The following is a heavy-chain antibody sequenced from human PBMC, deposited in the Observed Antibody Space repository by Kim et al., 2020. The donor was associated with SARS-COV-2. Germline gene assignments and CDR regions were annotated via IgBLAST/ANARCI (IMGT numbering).Heavy chain of an antibody. V-gene: IGHV1-8*01. J-gene: IGHJ5*02. CDR1: GYTFTSYD. D-gene: IGHD3-3*01. CDR3: ARALERITIFGVVLENHNWFEP. CDR2: MNPNSGNT. Sequence: ASVKVSCKASGYTFTSYDINWVRQATGQGLEWMGWMNPNSGNTGYAQKFQGRVTMTRNTSISTAYMELSSLRSEDTAVYYWARALERITIFGVVLENHNWFEPWGQRTLVTVSS.